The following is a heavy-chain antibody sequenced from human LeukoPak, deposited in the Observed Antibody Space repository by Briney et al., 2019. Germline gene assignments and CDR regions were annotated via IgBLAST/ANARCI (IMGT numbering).Heavy chain of an antibody. CDR3: TTDVVVVAATPFDY. Sequence: PGGSLRLSCAASGFTFSNAWMSWVRQAPGKGLEWVGRIKSKTDGWTTDYAAPVKVRFTISRDDSKNTLYLQMNSLKTEDTAVYYCTTDVVVVAATPFDYWGQGTLVTVSS. CDR2: IKSKTDGWTT. V-gene: IGHV3-15*01. D-gene: IGHD2-15*01. CDR1: GFTFSNAW. J-gene: IGHJ4*02.